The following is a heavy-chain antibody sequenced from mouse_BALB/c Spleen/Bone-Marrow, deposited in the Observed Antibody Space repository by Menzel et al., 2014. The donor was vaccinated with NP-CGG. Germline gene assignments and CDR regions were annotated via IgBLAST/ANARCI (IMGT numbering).Heavy chain of an antibody. Sequence: EVMLVESGGGLVQPGGSRKLSCAASGFTFSSFGMHWVRQAPEKGLEWVAYISSGSSTIYYADTVKGRFTISRDNPKNTLFLQMTSPRSEDTAMYYCARSYYGSSYYFDYRGQGTTLTVSS. J-gene: IGHJ2*01. D-gene: IGHD1-1*01. CDR1: GFTFSSFG. CDR2: ISSGSSTI. CDR3: ARSYYGSSYYFDY. V-gene: IGHV5-17*02.